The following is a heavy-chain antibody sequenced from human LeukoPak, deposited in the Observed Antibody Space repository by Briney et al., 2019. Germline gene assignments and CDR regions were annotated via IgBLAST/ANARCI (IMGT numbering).Heavy chain of an antibody. CDR3: AKGGRGNGEVY. CDR1: GFTFSSYW. CDR2: IKQDGSEK. D-gene: IGHD2-8*01. J-gene: IGHJ4*02. V-gene: IGHV3-7*01. Sequence: PGGSLRLSCAVSGFTFSSYWMNWFRQAPGKGLEWVANIKQDGSEKNYVDSVKGRFTISRDNAKSSLFLQMNDLRAEDTAVYYCAKGGRGNGEVYWGQGTLVTVSS.